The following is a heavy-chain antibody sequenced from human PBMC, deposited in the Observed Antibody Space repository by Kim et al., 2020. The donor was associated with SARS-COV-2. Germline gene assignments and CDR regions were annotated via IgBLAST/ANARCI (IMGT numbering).Heavy chain of an antibody. V-gene: IGHV3-30*18. J-gene: IGHJ3*02. CDR2: ISYDGSNK. Sequence: GGSLRLSYAASGFTFSSYGMHWVRQAPGKGLEWVAVISYDGSNKYYADSVKGRFTISRDNSKNTLYLQMNSLRAEDTAVYYCAKDLVGYQLPRGAFDIWGQGTMVTVSS. CDR1: GFTFSSYG. D-gene: IGHD2-2*01. CDR3: AKDLVGYQLPRGAFDI.